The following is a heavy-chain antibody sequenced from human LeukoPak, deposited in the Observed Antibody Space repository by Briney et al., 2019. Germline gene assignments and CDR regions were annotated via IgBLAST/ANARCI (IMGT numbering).Heavy chain of an antibody. J-gene: IGHJ4*02. CDR3: VVRGVVKPY. CDR1: GFTFSTYW. D-gene: IGHD3-10*01. V-gene: IGHV3-7*01. Sequence: AGGSLRLSCEASGFTFSTYWMSWVRQAPGKGLEWVANIKPDGSERYYVDSVKGRFTISRDNAKNSLYLQMNSPRAEDTAVYYCVVRGVVKPYWGQGTLVTVSS. CDR2: IKPDGSER.